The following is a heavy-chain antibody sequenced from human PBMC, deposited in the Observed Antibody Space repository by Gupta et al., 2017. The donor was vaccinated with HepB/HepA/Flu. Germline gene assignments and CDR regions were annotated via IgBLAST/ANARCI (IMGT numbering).Heavy chain of an antibody. CDR3: AKLQGVKYYDSSGYVYGMDV. CDR2: ISGSGGST. Sequence: EVQLLESGGGLVQPGGSLRLSCAASGFTFSSYAKTWVRRVRGKGLEWVSAISGSGGSTYYADSVKGRFTISRDNSKNTRYLQKNRLRAEDTAVYYCAKLQGVKYYDSSGYVYGMDVWGQGTTVTGTS. CDR1: GFTFSSYA. V-gene: IGHV3-23*01. J-gene: IGHJ6*02. D-gene: IGHD3-22*01.